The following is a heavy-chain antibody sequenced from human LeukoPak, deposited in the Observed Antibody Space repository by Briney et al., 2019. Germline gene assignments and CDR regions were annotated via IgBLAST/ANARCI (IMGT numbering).Heavy chain of an antibody. J-gene: IGHJ5*02. Sequence: PSETLSLTCTVSGGSISSYYWSWIRQPAGKGLEWIGRIYTSGSTNYNPSLKSRVTMSVDTSKNQFSLKLSSVTAADTAVYYCARDSNTFGGVIAKYNWFDPWGQGTLVTVSS. CDR2: IYTSGST. D-gene: IGHD3-16*02. CDR3: ARDSNTFGGVIAKYNWFDP. V-gene: IGHV4-4*07. CDR1: GGSISSYY.